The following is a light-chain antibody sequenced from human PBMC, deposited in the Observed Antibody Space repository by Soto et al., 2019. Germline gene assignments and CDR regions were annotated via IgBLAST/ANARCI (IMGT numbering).Light chain of an antibody. V-gene: IGLV2-11*01. CDR2: DVS. CDR1: SSDVGGYNY. J-gene: IGLJ3*02. CDR3: CSYAGSYTWV. Sequence: QSALTQPRSVSGSPGQSVTISCTGTSSDVGGYNYVSWYQQHQGKAPKLMIYDVSKRPSGVPDRFSGSKSANTASLTISGLQAEDEADYYCCSYAGSYTWVFGGGTKLTV.